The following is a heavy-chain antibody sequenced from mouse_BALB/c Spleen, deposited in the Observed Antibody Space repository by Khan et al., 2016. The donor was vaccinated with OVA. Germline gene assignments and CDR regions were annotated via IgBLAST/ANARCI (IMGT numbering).Heavy chain of an antibody. V-gene: IGHV1S132*01. CDR3: ARGYFGNCEFVY. J-gene: IGHJ3*01. Sequence: QVQLKQSGAELVKPGTSVKLSCKTSGYTFPSYWIQWVKQRPGQGLGWIGQIFPGTGTTYYNENFKDKATLTVDTSSNSAYMQLTRLTSEDSAVYFCARGYFGNCEFVYWGQGTLVTVSP. D-gene: IGHD2-1*01. CDR1: GYTFPSYW. CDR2: IFPGTGTT.